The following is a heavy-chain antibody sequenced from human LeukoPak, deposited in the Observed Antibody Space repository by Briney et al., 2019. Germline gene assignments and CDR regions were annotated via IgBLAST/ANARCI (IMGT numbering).Heavy chain of an antibody. Sequence: SETLSLTCTVSGGSISSSSYYWGWIRQPPGKGLEWIGSIYYSGSTYYNPSLKSRVTISVDTSKNPFSLKLSSVTAADTAVYYCARQWVDCSSTSCYLARFDPWGQGTLVTVSS. V-gene: IGHV4-39*01. J-gene: IGHJ5*02. D-gene: IGHD2-2*01. CDR3: ARQWVDCSSTSCYLARFDP. CDR1: GGSISSSSYY. CDR2: IYYSGST.